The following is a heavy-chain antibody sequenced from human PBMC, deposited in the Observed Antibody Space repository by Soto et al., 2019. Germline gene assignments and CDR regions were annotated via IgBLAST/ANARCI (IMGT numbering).Heavy chain of an antibody. CDR2: ISSDGSST. D-gene: IGHD1-1*01. CDR3: VSFSVGNSSEDY. J-gene: IGHJ4*02. V-gene: IGHV3-74*01. Sequence: GGSLRLSCAASGFTFSSYWMHWVRQAPGKGLVWVSRISSDGSSTSYADSVKGRFTISRDNAKNTLYLQMNSLRAEDTAVYYCVSFSVGNSSEDYWGQGTLVTVSS. CDR1: GFTFSSYW.